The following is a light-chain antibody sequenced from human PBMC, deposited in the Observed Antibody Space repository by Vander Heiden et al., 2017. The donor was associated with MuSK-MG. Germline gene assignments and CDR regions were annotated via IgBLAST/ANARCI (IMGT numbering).Light chain of an antibody. CDR1: QGISTY. Sequence: IQLTQSPSSLSASVGDRVTITCRASQGISTYLAWYQQNPGEAPKLLIYAASTLQSGVPSRFSGSGSGTDFTLTISSRQPEDFATYYCQQLHSSPLTFGGWTKVDIK. V-gene: IGKV1-9*01. CDR3: QQLHSSPLT. CDR2: AAS. J-gene: IGKJ4*01.